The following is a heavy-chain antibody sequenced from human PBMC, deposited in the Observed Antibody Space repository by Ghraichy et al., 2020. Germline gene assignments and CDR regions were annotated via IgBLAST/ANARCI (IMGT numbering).Heavy chain of an antibody. CDR1: GFTFSNYW. Sequence: GESLNISCAASGFTFSNYWMTWVRQAPGKGLEWVANIKQDGGEKYYVDSVKGRFTISRDNAKNSLYLQMNSLRAEDTAVYYCAREGGSHCLDYWGQGTLVTVSS. CDR3: AREGGSHCLDY. V-gene: IGHV3-7*01. J-gene: IGHJ4*02. D-gene: IGHD1-26*01. CDR2: IKQDGGEK.